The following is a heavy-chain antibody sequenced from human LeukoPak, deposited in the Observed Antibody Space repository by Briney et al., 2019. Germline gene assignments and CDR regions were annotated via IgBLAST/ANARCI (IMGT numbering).Heavy chain of an antibody. V-gene: IGHV1-69*05. CDR3: AREAQVYRIAARPHDYYYYYMDV. J-gene: IGHJ6*03. D-gene: IGHD6-6*01. Sequence: SVKVSCKASGGTFSSYAISWVRQAPGQGLEWMGGIIPIFGTANYAQKFQGRVTITTDESTSTAYMELSSLRSEDTAVYYCAREAQVYRIAARPHDYYYYYMDVWGKGTTVTVSS. CDR2: IIPIFGTA. CDR1: GGTFSSYA.